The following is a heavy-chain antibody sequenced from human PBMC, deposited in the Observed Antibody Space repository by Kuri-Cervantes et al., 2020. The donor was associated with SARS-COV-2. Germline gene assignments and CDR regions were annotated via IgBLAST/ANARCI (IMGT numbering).Heavy chain of an antibody. CDR1: GESFSDYY. CDR2: INHGGSA. V-gene: IGHV4-34*01. CDR3: ARTDHLFDY. Sequence: SETLSLTCAVYGESFSDYYWTWIRQSPGKGLEWIGEINHGGSASYNPSLESRVTISVDPSKNQFSLKLSSVTAADTAVYYCARTDHLFDYWGQGTLVTVSS. J-gene: IGHJ4*02.